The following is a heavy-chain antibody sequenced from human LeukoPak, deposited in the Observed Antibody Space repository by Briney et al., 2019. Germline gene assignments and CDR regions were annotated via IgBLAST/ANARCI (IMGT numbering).Heavy chain of an antibody. CDR3: ASGHYSSSFNWFDP. Sequence: SETLSLTCTASGGSISSYYWSWIRQPPGKGLEWIGYIYYSGSTNYNPSLKSRVTISVDTSKNQFSLKLSSVTAADTAVYYCASGHYSSSFNWFDPWGQGTLVTVSS. CDR2: IYYSGST. V-gene: IGHV4-59*08. D-gene: IGHD6-13*01. CDR1: GGSISSYY. J-gene: IGHJ5*02.